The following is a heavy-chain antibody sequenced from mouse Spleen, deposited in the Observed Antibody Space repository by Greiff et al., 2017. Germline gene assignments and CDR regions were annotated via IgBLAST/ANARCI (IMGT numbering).Heavy chain of an antibody. V-gene: IGHV5-9-3*01. CDR2: ISSGGSYT. Sequence: EVHLVESGGGLVKPGGSLKLSCAASGFTFSSYAMSWVRQTPEKRLEWVATISSGGSYTYYPDSVKGRFTISRDNAKNTPYLQMSSLRSEDTAMYYCARRYDGYYDWFAYWGQGTLVTVSA. CDR1: GFTFSSYA. J-gene: IGHJ3*01. D-gene: IGHD2-3*01. CDR3: ARRYDGYYDWFAY.